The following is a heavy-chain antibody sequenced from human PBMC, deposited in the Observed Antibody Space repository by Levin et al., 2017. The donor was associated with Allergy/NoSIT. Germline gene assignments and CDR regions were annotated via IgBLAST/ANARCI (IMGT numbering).Heavy chain of an antibody. Sequence: LSLTCAASGFIFSSYAMSWVRQAPGKGLEWVSAISGSGDSTYYADSVKGRFTISRDNSKNTLYLQMNSLRAEDTAVYYCAKRHSYGSGSYDYWGQGTLVTVSS. D-gene: IGHD3-10*01. CDR1: GFIFSSYA. CDR2: ISGSGDST. J-gene: IGHJ4*02. V-gene: IGHV3-23*01. CDR3: AKRHSYGSGSYDY.